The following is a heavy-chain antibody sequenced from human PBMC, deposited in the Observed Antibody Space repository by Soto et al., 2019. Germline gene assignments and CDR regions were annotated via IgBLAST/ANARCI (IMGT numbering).Heavy chain of an antibody. CDR1: GYTFTNYG. CDR2: ISAYNGNT. J-gene: IGHJ4*02. Sequence: ASVKVSCKASGYTFTNYGTTWVRQAPGQGLEWLGWISAYNGNTNYAQSLQGRVTMTTDTSTSTAYMELRSLRSDDTAVYYCARDTSRISVAVDFDYWGQGTLVTVSS. D-gene: IGHD6-19*01. V-gene: IGHV1-18*01. CDR3: ARDTSRISVAVDFDY.